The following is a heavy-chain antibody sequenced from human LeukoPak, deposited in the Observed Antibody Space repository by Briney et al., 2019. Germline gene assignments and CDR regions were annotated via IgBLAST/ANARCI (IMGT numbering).Heavy chain of an antibody. J-gene: IGHJ4*02. CDR2: IYYSGST. D-gene: IGHD2-2*01. CDR1: GGSISSYY. CDR3: ARRHPDIVVVPAAPFDY. Sequence: SETLSLTCTVSGGSISSYYWSWIRQPPGKGLEWIGYIYYSGSTNYNPSLKSRVTISVDTSKNQFSLKLSSVTAADTAVYYCARRHPDIVVVPAAPFDYWGQGTLVTVSS. V-gene: IGHV4-59*12.